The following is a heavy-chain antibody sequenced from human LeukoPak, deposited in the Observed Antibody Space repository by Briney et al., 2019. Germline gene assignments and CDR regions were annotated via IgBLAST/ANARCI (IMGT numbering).Heavy chain of an antibody. CDR3: AKDFTAYYDFWSGYSWFGPSTPDY. CDR1: GFTFSSYG. Sequence: PTGRSLRLSCAASGFTFSSYGMHWVRQAPDKGLEWVAVIWYDGSNKYYADSVKGRFTISRDNSKNTLYLQMNSLRAEDTAVYYCAKDFTAYYDFWSGYSWFGPSTPDYWGQGTLVTVSS. J-gene: IGHJ4*02. D-gene: IGHD3-3*01. CDR2: IWYDGSNK. V-gene: IGHV3-33*06.